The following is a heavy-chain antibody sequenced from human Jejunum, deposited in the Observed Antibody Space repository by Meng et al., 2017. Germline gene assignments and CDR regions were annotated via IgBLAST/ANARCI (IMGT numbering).Heavy chain of an antibody. CDR3: ARDRGYPDSFDV. CDR1: GFTFSKYA. CDR2: ISGGGGSR. V-gene: IGHV3-23*01. D-gene: IGHD6-25*01. Sequence: GGSLRLSCAASGFTFSKYAMTWVRQAPGKGLEWVSAISGGGGSRYYADSVKGRFTISRDNAKNTLYLQMNSLRAEDTAVYYCARDRGYPDSFDVWGQGTMVTVSS. J-gene: IGHJ3*01.